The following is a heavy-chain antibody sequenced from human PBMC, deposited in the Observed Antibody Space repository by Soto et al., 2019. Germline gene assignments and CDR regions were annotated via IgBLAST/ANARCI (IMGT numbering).Heavy chain of an antibody. CDR3: AITAMINRDSSTSFDY. Sequence: VGSLRLSCAASGLTFSNVWMTWVRQAPGNGLEWVGRIKSKSDGETADVAAPVKGRFTISRDDSKNTVFLEMNSLKSEDTALYYCAITAMINRDSSTSFDYWGQGTQVTVSS. J-gene: IGHJ4*02. V-gene: IGHV3-15*01. CDR1: GLTFSNVW. D-gene: IGHD5-18*01. CDR2: IKSKSDGETA.